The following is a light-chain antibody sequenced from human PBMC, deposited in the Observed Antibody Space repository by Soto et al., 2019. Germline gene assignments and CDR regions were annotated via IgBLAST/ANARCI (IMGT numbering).Light chain of an antibody. CDR1: QSVSSFY. CDR3: QQYGCWPRT. CDR2: GAS. V-gene: IGKV3-20*01. Sequence: EIVLTQSPGTLSLSPGERATLSCRASQSVSSFYLAWYQQRAGQAPRLLIYGASTRATGIPDRFSGSGSGTDFNPTISRLEPEDFAVYYCQQYGCWPRTFGPGTKVEIK. J-gene: IGKJ1*01.